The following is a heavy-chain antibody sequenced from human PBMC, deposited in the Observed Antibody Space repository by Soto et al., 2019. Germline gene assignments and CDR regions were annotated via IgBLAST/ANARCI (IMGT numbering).Heavy chain of an antibody. CDR2: INAGSGST. CDR1: GYTFTSFQ. D-gene: IGHD2-2*01. CDR3: ANCRLPAIPAAADY. J-gene: IGHJ4*02. V-gene: IGHV1-46*01. Sequence: QVQLVQSGAEVKKPGASVKVSCKTSGYTFTSFQMHWVRQAPGQGLEWMGIINAGSGSTNYAQKFQGRVTMTSDTSTRTIYMELSSLRSEDTAVYYCANCRLPAIPAAADYWGQGTLVTVSS.